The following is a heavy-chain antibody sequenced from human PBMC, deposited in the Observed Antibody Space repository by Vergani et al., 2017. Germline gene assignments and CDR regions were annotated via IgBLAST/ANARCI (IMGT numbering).Heavy chain of an antibody. CDR1: GFTFDDYA. CDR3: AKGAKPGFTVTTTYYGMDV. CDR2: ISWNSGSI. J-gene: IGHJ6*02. D-gene: IGHD4-17*01. Sequence: EVQLVESGGGLVQPGRSLRLSCAASGFTFDDYAMHWARQAPGKGLEWVSGISWNSGSIGYADSVKGRFTISRDNAKNSLYLQMNSLRAEDMALYYCAKGAKPGFTVTTTYYGMDVWGQGTTVTVSS. V-gene: IGHV3-9*03.